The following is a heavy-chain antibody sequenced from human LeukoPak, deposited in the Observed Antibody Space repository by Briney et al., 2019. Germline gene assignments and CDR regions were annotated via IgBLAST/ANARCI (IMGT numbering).Heavy chain of an antibody. Sequence: GASVKVSCKASGYTFTGYYMHWVRQAPGQGLEWMGRIIPIFGTANYAQKFQGRVTITTDESTSTAYMELSSLRSEDTAVYYCARDLTMVRGVHYYYYYMDVWGKGTTVTVSS. D-gene: IGHD3-10*01. J-gene: IGHJ6*03. V-gene: IGHV1-69*05. CDR1: GYTFTGYY. CDR2: IIPIFGTA. CDR3: ARDLTMVRGVHYYYYYMDV.